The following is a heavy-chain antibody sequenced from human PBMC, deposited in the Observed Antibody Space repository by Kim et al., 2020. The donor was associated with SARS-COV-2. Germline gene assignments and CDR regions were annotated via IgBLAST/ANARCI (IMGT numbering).Heavy chain of an antibody. J-gene: IGHJ3*02. V-gene: IGHV1-69*13. Sequence: SVKVSCKASGGTFSSYAISWVRQAPVQGLEWMGGIIPLFGPANYAQKFQGRVTITADEPTSTAYMELSSLRSEDTAVYYCARDITVRSSWAYDAFDIWGQGTMVTVSS. CDR1: GGTFSSYA. CDR3: ARDITVRSSWAYDAFDI. D-gene: IGHD3-3*01. CDR2: IIPLFGPA.